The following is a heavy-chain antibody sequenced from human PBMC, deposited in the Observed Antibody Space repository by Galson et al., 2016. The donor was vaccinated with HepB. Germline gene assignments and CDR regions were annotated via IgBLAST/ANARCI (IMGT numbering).Heavy chain of an antibody. Sequence: SLRLSCATSGFTFKDYAMHWVRQAPGKGLEWVSGINWNGGSKGYADSVRGRFTISRGNAKNSLYLQMNSLTPEDTAFYYCAKDLNWGYFGMDVWGEGTTVIVSS. CDR2: INWNGGSK. D-gene: IGHD3-22*01. J-gene: IGHJ6*04. CDR1: GFTFKDYA. V-gene: IGHV3-9*01. CDR3: AKDLNWGYFGMDV.